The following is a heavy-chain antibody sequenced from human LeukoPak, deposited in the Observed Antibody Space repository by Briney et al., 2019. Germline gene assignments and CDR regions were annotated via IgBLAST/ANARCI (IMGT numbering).Heavy chain of an antibody. Sequence: GGSLRLSCAASGYTFSSYGMHWVRQAPGKGLEWVAVIWYDGSNKYYADSVKGRFTISRDNTKNTLYLQMNSLRAEDTAVYYCARDGGYCSSTSCPFFDYWGQGTLVTVSS. D-gene: IGHD2-2*01. V-gene: IGHV3-33*01. J-gene: IGHJ4*02. CDR2: IWYDGSNK. CDR3: ARDGGYCSSTSCPFFDY. CDR1: GYTFSSYG.